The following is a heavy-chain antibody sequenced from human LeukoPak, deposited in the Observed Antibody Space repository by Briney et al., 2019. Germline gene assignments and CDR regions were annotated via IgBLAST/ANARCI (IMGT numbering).Heavy chain of an antibody. V-gene: IGHV4-59*01. Sequence: SETLSLTCTVSGGSISSYYWSWIRQPPGKGLEWIGYIYYSGNTNYNPSLKSRVTISVDTSKNQFSLKLSPVTAADTAIYYCARGYSYGSYYFDNWGQGTLVTVSS. J-gene: IGHJ4*02. CDR1: GGSISSYY. CDR3: ARGYSYGSYYFDN. D-gene: IGHD5-18*01. CDR2: IYYSGNT.